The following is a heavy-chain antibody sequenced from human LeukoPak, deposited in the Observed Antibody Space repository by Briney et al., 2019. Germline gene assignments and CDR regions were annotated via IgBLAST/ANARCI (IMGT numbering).Heavy chain of an antibody. V-gene: IGHV3-21*01. CDR3: ARVARMVRGGHPLYYYYYMDV. D-gene: IGHD3-10*01. J-gene: IGHJ6*03. Sequence: GGSLRLSCAASGFTFSSYSMNRVRQAPGKGLEWVSSISSSSYIYYADSVKGRFTISRDNAKNSLYLQMNSLRAEDTAVYYCARVARMVRGGHPLYYYYYMDVWGKGTTVTVSS. CDR1: GFTFSSYS. CDR2: ISSSSYI.